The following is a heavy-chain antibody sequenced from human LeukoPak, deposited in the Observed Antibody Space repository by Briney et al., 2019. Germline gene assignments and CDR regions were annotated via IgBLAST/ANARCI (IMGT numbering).Heavy chain of an antibody. V-gene: IGHV1-69*04. CDR1: GGIFSSYA. J-gene: IGHJ6*03. CDR3: ARTSCYKGDYYYYYMDV. CDR2: IIPILGIA. Sequence: GASVKVSCKASGGIFSSYAISWVRQAPGQGLEWMGRIIPILGIANYAQKFQGRVTITADKSTSTAYMELSSLRSEDTAVYYCARTSCYKGDYYYYYMDVWGKGTTVTVSS. D-gene: IGHD2-2*02.